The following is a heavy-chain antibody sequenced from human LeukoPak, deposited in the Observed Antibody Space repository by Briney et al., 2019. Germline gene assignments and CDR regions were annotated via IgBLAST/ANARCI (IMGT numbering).Heavy chain of an antibody. CDR1: GGTFSSYA. CDR3: AGPYYDSSGYNLPFDY. V-gene: IGHV1-69*04. J-gene: IGHJ4*02. D-gene: IGHD3-22*01. CDR2: IIPILGIA. Sequence: GASVKVSCKASGGTFSSYAISWVRQAPGQGLEWMGRIIPILGIANYAQKFQGRVTITADKSTSTAYMELSSLRSEDTAVYYCAGPYYDSSGYNLPFDYWGQGTLVTVSS.